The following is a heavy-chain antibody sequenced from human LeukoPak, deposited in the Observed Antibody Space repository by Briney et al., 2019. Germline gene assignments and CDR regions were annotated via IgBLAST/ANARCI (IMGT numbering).Heavy chain of an antibody. Sequence: SETLSLTCAVSGASISSSNRWSWVRQPPGKGLEWIGEVYHSGTTNNNPSLKSRVTISVDKSKNQFSLKLSSVTAADTALYYCARLVAGYDAFDIWGQGTMVTVSS. CDR3: ARLVAGYDAFDI. CDR1: GASISSSNR. D-gene: IGHD6-19*01. V-gene: IGHV4-4*02. CDR2: VYHSGTT. J-gene: IGHJ3*02.